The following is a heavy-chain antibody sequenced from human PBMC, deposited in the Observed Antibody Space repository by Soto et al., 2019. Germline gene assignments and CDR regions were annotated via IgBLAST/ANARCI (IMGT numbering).Heavy chain of an antibody. CDR2: SRNKAATYTT. CDR1: GFTFSDHY. Sequence: EVQLVESGGGLVQPGGSLRLSCAASGFTFSDHYVDWVRQVPGQGLEWVGRSRNKAATYTTHYAASVRGRFTISRDDSKSLLYLEMSSLKTDDTAMYYCARTGTPDPWGQGTLVTVSS. D-gene: IGHD1-1*01. V-gene: IGHV3-72*01. CDR3: ARTGTPDP. J-gene: IGHJ5*02.